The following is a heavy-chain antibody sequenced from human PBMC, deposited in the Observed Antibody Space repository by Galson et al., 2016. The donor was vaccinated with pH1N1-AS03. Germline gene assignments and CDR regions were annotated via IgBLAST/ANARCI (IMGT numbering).Heavy chain of an antibody. CDR1: GGSIRSYY. J-gene: IGHJ4*02. CDR2: IHSSGGT. V-gene: IGHV4-59*01. D-gene: IGHD5-12*01. Sequence: SETLSLTCTVSGGSIRSYYWHWIRQPPGKGLEWIGYIHSSGGTSDNPSLKSRLTKSMDTYKNQFSLRLSSVTDADTAIYYCAREYSAFDYLGQGTLVTVSS. CDR3: AREYSAFDY.